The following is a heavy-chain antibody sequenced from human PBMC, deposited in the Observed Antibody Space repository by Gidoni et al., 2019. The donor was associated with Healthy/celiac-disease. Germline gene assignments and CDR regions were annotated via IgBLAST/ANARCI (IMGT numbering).Heavy chain of an antibody. CDR3: ARGRSMVWGVIIRNWFDP. V-gene: IGHV4-34*01. CDR2: INHSGST. D-gene: IGHD3-10*01. CDR1: GGSFSGYY. J-gene: IGHJ5*02. Sequence: QVQLQQWGAGLLKPSETLSLTCAVYGGSFSGYYWSWIRQPPGKGLEWIGEINHSGSTNYNPSLKSRVTISVDTSKNQFSLKLSSVTAADTAVYYCARGRSMVWGVIIRNWFDPWGQGTLVTVSS.